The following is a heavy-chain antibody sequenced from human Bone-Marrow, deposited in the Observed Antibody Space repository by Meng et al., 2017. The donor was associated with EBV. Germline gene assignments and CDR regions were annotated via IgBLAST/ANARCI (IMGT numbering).Heavy chain of an antibody. Sequence: HVKPVQLSSDFQKPDASVKLSCKASGYTFTCYAMNWVRQAPGQGLEWMGWINTKTGKPTYAPGFTGLFVFSLDTSDSTTYLQISSLKTEDSAVYYCARDGGRRLDYWGQGTLVTVFS. J-gene: IGHJ4*02. CDR2: INTKTGKP. V-gene: IGHV7-4-1*02. CDR3: ARDGGRRLDY. CDR1: GYTFTCYA. D-gene: IGHD3-16*01.